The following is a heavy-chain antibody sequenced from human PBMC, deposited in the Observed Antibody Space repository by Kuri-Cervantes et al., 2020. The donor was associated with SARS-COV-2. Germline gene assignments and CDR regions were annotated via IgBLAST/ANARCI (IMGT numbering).Heavy chain of an antibody. Sequence: LSLTCVASGFSFSDYYMSWIRQAPGKGREWVSYISGSGGYTNYADSVKGRFTISRDNAKNSVYLQMRSVRAEDTAVYYCARDLISVTAYFDFWGQGTQVTVSS. CDR1: GFSFSDYY. V-gene: IGHV3-11*06. J-gene: IGHJ4*02. D-gene: IGHD2-21*02. CDR3: ARDLISVTAYFDF. CDR2: ISGSGGYT.